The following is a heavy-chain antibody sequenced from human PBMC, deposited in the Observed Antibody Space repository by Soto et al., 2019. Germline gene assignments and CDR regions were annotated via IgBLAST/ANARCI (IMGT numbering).Heavy chain of an antibody. Sequence: QVQLQQWGAGLLKPSETLSLTCAVYGGSFSGYYWSWIRQPPGKGLEWIGEINHSGSTNYNPSLTSRVTISVDTSKNQFSLKLSSVTAADTAVYYCARASTVVKSLQYWGQGTLVTVSS. CDR1: GGSFSGYY. CDR2: INHSGST. V-gene: IGHV4-34*01. D-gene: IGHD2-15*01. CDR3: ARASTVVKSLQY. J-gene: IGHJ4*02.